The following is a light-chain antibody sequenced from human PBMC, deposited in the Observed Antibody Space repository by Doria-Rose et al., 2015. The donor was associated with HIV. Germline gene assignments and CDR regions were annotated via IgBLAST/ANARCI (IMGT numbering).Light chain of an antibody. CDR3: HQYGTSWT. Sequence: TQSPGTLSLSPGERATLSCRASQSFSSTYLGWYQQKPGQAPGLLIYDGSTRATGISDRFSASGSRTDFTLTINRLEPEDFALYYCHQYGTSWTFGQGTKVEI. V-gene: IGKV3-20*01. CDR2: DGS. J-gene: IGKJ1*01. CDR1: QSFSSTY.